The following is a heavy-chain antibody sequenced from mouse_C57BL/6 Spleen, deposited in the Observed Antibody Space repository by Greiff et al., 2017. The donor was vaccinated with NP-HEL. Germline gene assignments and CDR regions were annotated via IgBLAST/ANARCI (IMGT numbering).Heavy chain of an antibody. CDR2: IRNKANNHAT. V-gene: IGHV6-6*01. CDR1: GFTFSDAW. Sequence: EVKVVESGGGLVQPGGSMKLSCAASGFTFSDAWMDWVRQSPEKGLEWVAEIRNKANNHATYYAESVKGRFTISRDDSKSSVYLQMNSLRAEDTGIYYCTRNYGSSLAWFAYWGQGTLVTVSA. J-gene: IGHJ3*01. D-gene: IGHD1-1*01. CDR3: TRNYGSSLAWFAY.